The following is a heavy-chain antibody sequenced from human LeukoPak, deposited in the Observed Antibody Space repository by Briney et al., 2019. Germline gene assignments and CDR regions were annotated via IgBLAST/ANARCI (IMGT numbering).Heavy chain of an antibody. J-gene: IGHJ5*02. D-gene: IGHD5-24*01. CDR3: ARIPPTSLMMATVP. CDR1: GDSISSGSYY. V-gene: IGHV4-61*02. Sequence: SETLSLTCTVSGDSISSGSYYWSWIRQPAGKGLEWIVRIYTTGSTDYNPSLKSRVTISRDTSKNQFSLKLTSVTAADTAVYYCARIPPTSLMMATVPWGRGTLVTVSS. CDR2: IYTTGST.